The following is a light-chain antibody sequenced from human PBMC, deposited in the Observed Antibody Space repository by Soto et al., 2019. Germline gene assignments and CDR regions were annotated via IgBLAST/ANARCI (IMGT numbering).Light chain of an antibody. CDR1: SSDIGAYKY. CDR2: EVS. CDR3: CSYRSSSTLV. Sequence: QSVLTQPASVSGSPGQSVTISCTGTSSDIGAYKYVSWYQHHPGKSPRLLIYEVSNRPSGVSNRFSASKSGNTASLTISGLQAADEADYYCCSYRSSSTLVFGGGTKVTVL. V-gene: IGLV2-14*01. J-gene: IGLJ2*01.